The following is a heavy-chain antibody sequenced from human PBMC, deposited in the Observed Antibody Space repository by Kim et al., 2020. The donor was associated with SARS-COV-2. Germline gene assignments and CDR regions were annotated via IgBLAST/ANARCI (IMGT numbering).Heavy chain of an antibody. D-gene: IGHD6-19*01. J-gene: IGHJ4*02. Sequence: GGSLRLSCAASGFTFSSYAMHWVRQAPGKGLEWVAVISYDGSNKYYADSVKGRFTISRDNSKNTLYLQMNSLRAEDTAVYYCARGFGQWLEWYFDYWGQGTLVTVSS. CDR3: ARGFGQWLEWYFDY. V-gene: IGHV3-30-3*01. CDR1: GFTFSSYA. CDR2: ISYDGSNK.